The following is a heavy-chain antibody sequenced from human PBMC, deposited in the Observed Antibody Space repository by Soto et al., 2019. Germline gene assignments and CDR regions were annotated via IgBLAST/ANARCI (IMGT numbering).Heavy chain of an antibody. D-gene: IGHD6-6*01. CDR3: ARDVEYSSSFPDY. V-gene: IGHV3-33*01. CDR1: GFTFHSYG. CDR2: IWDDGSNK. J-gene: IGHJ4*02. Sequence: QVQLVESGGGVVQPGRSLRLSCAASGFTFHSYGMHWLRQAPGKGLEWVAVIWDDGSNKFYADSVKGRFIISRDNSKNTLFLQMNSLRAGDTAVYYCARDVEYSSSFPDYWGQGTLVTVSS.